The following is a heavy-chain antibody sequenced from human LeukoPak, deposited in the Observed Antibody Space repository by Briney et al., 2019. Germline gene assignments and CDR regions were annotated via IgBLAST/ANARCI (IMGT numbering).Heavy chain of an antibody. CDR3: ARGLAAAGSWYYGMDV. CDR2: ISYGGSNK. CDR1: GFTFSSYG. Sequence: PGRSLRLSCAASGFTFSSYGMHWVRQAPGKGLEWVAVISYGGSNKYYADSVKGRFTISRDNSKNTLYLQMNSLRAEDTAVYYCARGLAAAGSWYYGMDVWGQGTTVTVSS. J-gene: IGHJ6*02. D-gene: IGHD6-13*01. V-gene: IGHV3-30*03.